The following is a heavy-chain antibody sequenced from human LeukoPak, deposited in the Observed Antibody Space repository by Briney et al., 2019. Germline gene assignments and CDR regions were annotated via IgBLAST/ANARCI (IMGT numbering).Heavy chain of an antibody. Sequence: ASVKVSCKASGYTFTGYYMHWVRQAPGQGLEWMGWINPNSGGTNYAQNFQGRVTMTRDTSISTVHMELSRLRSDDTAVYYCARELEAGGGCYEYWGQGTLVTVSS. D-gene: IGHD6-19*01. CDR3: ARELEAGGGCYEY. J-gene: IGHJ4*02. CDR2: INPNSGGT. V-gene: IGHV1-2*02. CDR1: GYTFTGYY.